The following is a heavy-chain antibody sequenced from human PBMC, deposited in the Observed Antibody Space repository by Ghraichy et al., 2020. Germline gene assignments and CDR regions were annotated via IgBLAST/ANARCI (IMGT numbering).Heavy chain of an antibody. CDR3: ARDRRGTDDFWSGLPNY. V-gene: IGHV1-2*02. Sequence: ASVKVSCKASGYTFTGYYMHWVRQAPGQGLEWMGWINPNSGGTNYAQKFQGRVTMTRDTSISTAYMELSRLRSDDTAVYYCARDRRGTDDFWSGLPNYWGQGTLVTVSS. D-gene: IGHD3-3*01. J-gene: IGHJ4*02. CDR1: GYTFTGYY. CDR2: INPNSGGT.